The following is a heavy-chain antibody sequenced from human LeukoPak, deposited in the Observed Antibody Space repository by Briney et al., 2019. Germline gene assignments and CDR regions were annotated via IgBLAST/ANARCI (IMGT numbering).Heavy chain of an antibody. D-gene: IGHD6-19*01. V-gene: IGHV3-23*01. Sequence: GGSLRLSCAASGFTFSSYAMSWVRQAPGKGLEWVSAISGSGGSTYYADSVKGRFTISRDNSKNTLYLQMNSLRAEDTAVYYCAKVETGYSSGWYDYWGQGTLVTVSS. CDR1: GFTFSSYA. J-gene: IGHJ4*02. CDR2: ISGSGGST. CDR3: AKVETGYSSGWYDY.